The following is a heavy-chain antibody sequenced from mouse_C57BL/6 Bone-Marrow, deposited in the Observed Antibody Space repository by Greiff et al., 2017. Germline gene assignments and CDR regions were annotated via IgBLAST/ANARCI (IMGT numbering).Heavy chain of an antibody. V-gene: IGHV5-17*01. CDR1: GFTFSDYG. Sequence: EVMLVESGGGLVKPGGSLKLSCAASGFTFSDYGLHWVRQAPEKGLEWVAYISSGSSTIYYADPVKGRFPISRDNAKNNLFLQMTGLRSEATAMYYGARNYGFAYWGQGTLVTVSA. J-gene: IGHJ3*01. D-gene: IGHD1-1*01. CDR2: ISSGSSTI. CDR3: ARNYGFAY.